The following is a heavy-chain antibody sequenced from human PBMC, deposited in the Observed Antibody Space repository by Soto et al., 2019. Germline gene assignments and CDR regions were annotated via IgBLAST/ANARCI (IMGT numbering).Heavy chain of an antibody. CDR3: ARRYCSSTTCYSIDY. V-gene: IGHV1-18*04. D-gene: IGHD2-2*01. CDR1: GYTFTSYN. Sequence: ASVKVSCKASGYTFTSYNIYWVRQAPGQGLEWMGWISGYTGNAYYAQNFQGRVTMTTDASTSTAYMDLRSLRSDDTAIYYCARRYCSSTTCYSIDYWGQGTLVTVSS. CDR2: ISGYTGNA. J-gene: IGHJ4*02.